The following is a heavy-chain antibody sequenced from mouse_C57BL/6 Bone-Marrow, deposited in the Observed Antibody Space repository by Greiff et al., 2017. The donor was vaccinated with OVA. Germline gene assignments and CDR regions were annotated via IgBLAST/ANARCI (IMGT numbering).Heavy chain of an antibody. Sequence: VQLQQPGAELVRPGTSVKLSCKAPGYTFTNYWMHWVKQRPGQGLEWIGVIAPSDSYINYNQKFKGRATLTVDTSSSTAYMHLSSLTSEDSAVYYCAHYGSRLYLHYWGQGTSLTVSS. J-gene: IGHJ2*02. V-gene: IGHV1-59*01. CDR2: IAPSDSYI. CDR3: AHYGSRLYLHY. D-gene: IGHD1-1*01. CDR1: GYTFTNYW.